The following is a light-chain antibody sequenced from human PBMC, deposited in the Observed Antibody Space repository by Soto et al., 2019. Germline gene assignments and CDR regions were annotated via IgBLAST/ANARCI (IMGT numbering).Light chain of an antibody. CDR2: DAS. J-gene: IGKJ5*01. CDR3: QQRSNWPIT. Sequence: EIVLTQSPGTLSLSPGERATLSCRASQGVSSYLAWYQQKPGQAPRPLIYDASNRATGIPARFSGSGPGTDFTLTISSLEPEDFAVYYCQQRSNWPITFGQGTRLE. V-gene: IGKV3D-11*01. CDR1: QGVSSY.